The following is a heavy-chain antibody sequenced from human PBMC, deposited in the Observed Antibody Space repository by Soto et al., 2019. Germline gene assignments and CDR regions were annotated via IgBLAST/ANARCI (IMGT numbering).Heavy chain of an antibody. CDR2: INHSGST. J-gene: IGHJ1*01. D-gene: IGHD2-2*01. CDR3: ARARYCSSSSCAGYFQH. Sequence: QVQLQQWGAGLLKPSETLSLTCAVYGGSFSGYYWSWIRQPPGKGLEWIGEINHSGSTNYIPSFKRRVTISVDTSKNQFSLKLSSVTAADTAVYYCARARYCSSSSCAGYFQHWGQGTLVTVSS. V-gene: IGHV4-34*01. CDR1: GGSFSGYY.